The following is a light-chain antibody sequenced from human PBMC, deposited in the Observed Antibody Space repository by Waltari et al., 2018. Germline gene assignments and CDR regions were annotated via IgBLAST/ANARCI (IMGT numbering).Light chain of an antibody. CDR1: SYNIGSNT. CDR3: AAWDDSRGYV. V-gene: IGLV1-44*01. CDR2: INT. Sequence: QSVLTQLPSSSGTPGQRVTIACSGSSYNIGSNTVSWYQQLPDTAPKLLIYINTQRPSGVPDRFSGSKSGTSASLAICGLQAEDEADYYCAAWDDSRGYVFGTGTKVTVL. J-gene: IGLJ1*01.